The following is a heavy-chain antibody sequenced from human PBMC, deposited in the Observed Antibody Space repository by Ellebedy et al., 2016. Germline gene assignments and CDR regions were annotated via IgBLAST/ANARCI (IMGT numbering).Heavy chain of an antibody. Sequence: GGSLRLXCAASGFTFSNYATGWVRQAPGKGLEWVSTISKSGDGTYYADSVKGRFTISRDNSKNTLYLQMNSLRAEDTAVYYCAKENGWELYNYYFDYWGQGTLVTVSS. CDR3: AKENGWELYNYYFDY. CDR2: ISKSGDGT. CDR1: GFTFSNYA. J-gene: IGHJ4*02. D-gene: IGHD1-26*01. V-gene: IGHV3-23*01.